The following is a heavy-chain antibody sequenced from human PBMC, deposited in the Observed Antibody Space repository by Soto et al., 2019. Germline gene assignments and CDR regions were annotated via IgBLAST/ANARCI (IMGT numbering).Heavy chain of an antibody. J-gene: IGHJ4*02. CDR3: ARGAYYYDSSGLSY. CDR2: ISSSSSTI. CDR1: GFTFSSYS. D-gene: IGHD3-22*01. Sequence: GGSLRLSCVVSGFTFSSYSMNWVRQAPGKGLEWVSYISSSSSTIYYADSVKGRFTISRDNAKNSLYLQMNSLRAEDTAVYYCARGAYYYDSSGLSYWGQGTLVTVSS. V-gene: IGHV3-48*01.